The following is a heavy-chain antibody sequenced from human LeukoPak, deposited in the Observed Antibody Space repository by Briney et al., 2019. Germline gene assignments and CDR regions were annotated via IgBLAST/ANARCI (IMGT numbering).Heavy chain of an antibody. V-gene: IGHV4-34*01. CDR3: ARGRGYSYGYGPGNNWFDP. Sequence: PSETLSLTCAVYGGSFSGYYWSWIRQPPGKGREWIGEINHSGSTNYNPSLKSRVTISVDTSKNQFSLKLSSVTAADTAVYYCARGRGYSYGYGPGNNWFDPWGQGTLVTVSS. D-gene: IGHD5-18*01. CDR2: INHSGST. J-gene: IGHJ5*02. CDR1: GGSFSGYY.